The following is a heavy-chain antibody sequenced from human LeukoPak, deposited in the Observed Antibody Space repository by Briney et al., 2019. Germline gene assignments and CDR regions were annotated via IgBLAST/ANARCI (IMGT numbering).Heavy chain of an antibody. J-gene: IGHJ4*02. CDR3: ARESRGPHDHPDY. CDR1: GDSMNSVAYS. Sequence: SETLSLTCTVSGDSMNSVAYSWSWIRQHPGWGLEWIGYTLHSGSTYYNPSLKSRVTISVATSKKQFSLRLNSVTAADTAVYFCARESRGPHDHPDYWGQGTLAIVSS. D-gene: IGHD3-10*01. CDR2: TLHSGST. V-gene: IGHV4-31*03.